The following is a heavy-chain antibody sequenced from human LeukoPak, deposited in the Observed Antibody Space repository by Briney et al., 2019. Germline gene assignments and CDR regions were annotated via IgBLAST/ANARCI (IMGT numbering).Heavy chain of an antibody. V-gene: IGHV3-74*01. Sequence: GSLRLSCAASGFTFSSFWMHWVRQDPGKGLVWVSRISPDGMTAIHADSVKGRFTVSRDNARNTLYLQMNSLRAEDTAVYYCARTRTLPVAGGFDAWGQGTLVTVSS. D-gene: IGHD6-13*01. CDR2: ISPDGMTA. J-gene: IGHJ5*02. CDR1: GFTFSSFW. CDR3: ARTRTLPVAGGFDA.